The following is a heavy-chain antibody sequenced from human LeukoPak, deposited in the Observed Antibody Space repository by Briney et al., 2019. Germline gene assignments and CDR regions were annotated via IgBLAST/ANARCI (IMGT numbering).Heavy chain of an antibody. Sequence: ASVKVSCKTSGYTFTSYYIHWVRQAPGQGLEWMGWSNPNSGGTKYAQKFQGRVTMTRDTSISTAYMELSRLRSDDTAVYYCARDRGGYLDAFDIWGQGTMVTVSS. V-gene: IGHV1-2*02. D-gene: IGHD3-22*01. CDR2: SNPNSGGT. J-gene: IGHJ3*02. CDR3: ARDRGGYLDAFDI. CDR1: GYTFTSYY.